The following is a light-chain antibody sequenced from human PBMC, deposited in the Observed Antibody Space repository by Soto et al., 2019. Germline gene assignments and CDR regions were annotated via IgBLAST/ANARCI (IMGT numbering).Light chain of an antibody. CDR1: SGHRSYA. V-gene: IGLV4-69*01. J-gene: IGLJ2*01. Sequence: QLVLTQSPSASASLGASVKLTCTLSSGHRSYAIAWHQQQPEKGPRYLMKLNSDGSHSKGDGIPDRFSGSSSGAERYLTIPSLQSEDEDDYYCQTWGAASPFGGGTKLTVL. CDR2: LNSDGSH. CDR3: QTWGAASP.